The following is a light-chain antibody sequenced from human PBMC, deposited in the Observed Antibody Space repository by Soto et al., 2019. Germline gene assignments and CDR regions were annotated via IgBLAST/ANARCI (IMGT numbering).Light chain of an antibody. V-gene: IGKV3-20*01. CDR1: QSISTY. J-gene: IGKJ3*01. Sequence: EIVLTQSPGTLSLSPGDRATLSCRASQSISTYLAWYQQKPGQAPRLLIYGASRRATGIPDRFSGGGSGTDFTLTSSRLEPEDFEVYYCQQHGGSPLFTFGPGTKVDNK. CDR3: QQHGGSPLFT. CDR2: GAS.